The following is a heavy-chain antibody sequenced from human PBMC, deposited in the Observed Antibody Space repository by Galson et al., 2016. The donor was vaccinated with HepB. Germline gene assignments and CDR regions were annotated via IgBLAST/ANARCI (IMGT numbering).Heavy chain of an antibody. J-gene: IGHJ4*02. CDR1: GGTFSSDA. V-gene: IGHV1-69*10. CDR3: ARDRIASGGRGYFDY. CDR2: IIPALGRP. Sequence: SVKVSCKASGGTFSSDALSWVRQAPGQGLEWMGGIIPALGRPHYAQKFQGRVTISADESTSTAHMELSSLKSDDTAVYYCARDRIASGGRGYFDYWGQGTLVTVSS. D-gene: IGHD6-13*01.